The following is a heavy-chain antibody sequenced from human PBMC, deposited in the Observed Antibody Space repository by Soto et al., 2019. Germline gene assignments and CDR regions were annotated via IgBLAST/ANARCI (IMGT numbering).Heavy chain of an antibody. CDR3: ARDSDYGLYYFDY. CDR2: IYSGGST. D-gene: IGHD4-17*01. V-gene: IGHV3-66*01. Sequence: VQLVESGGGLVQPGGSLRLSCAASGFTVSRNHMSWVRQAPGKGLEWVSVIYSGGSTRYADSVKGRFTISRDNGKNTLYLQMNSLRAEDTAVYYCARDSDYGLYYFDYWGQGTLVTVSS. J-gene: IGHJ4*02. CDR1: GFTVSRNH.